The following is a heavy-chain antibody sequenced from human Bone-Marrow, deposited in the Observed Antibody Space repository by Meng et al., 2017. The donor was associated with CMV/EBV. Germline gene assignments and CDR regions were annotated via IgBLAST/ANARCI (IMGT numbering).Heavy chain of an antibody. CDR3: ARVNHFWSGLGHRVDP. J-gene: IGHJ5*02. Sequence: DTFTSYGIRRVRQAPGEGREWMGWISAYNGNTNYAQKLKGRITMTTDTSTSTAYMELRSLRSDDTAVYYCARVNHFWSGLGHRVDPWGQGTLVTVSS. CDR2: ISAYNGNT. V-gene: IGHV1-18*01. D-gene: IGHD3-3*02. CDR1: DTFTSYG.